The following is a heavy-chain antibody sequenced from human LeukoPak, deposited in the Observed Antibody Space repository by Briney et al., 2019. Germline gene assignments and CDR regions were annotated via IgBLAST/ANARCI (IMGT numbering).Heavy chain of an antibody. CDR3: ARWLQDAFDI. Sequence: SETLSLTCTVSGGSIRSYYWSWIRQPPGKGLEWIGYIYYSGSTNYNPSLKSRVTISVDTSKNQFSLKLSSVTAADTAVYYCARWLQDAFDIWGQGTMVTVSS. CDR2: IYYSGST. CDR1: GGSIRSYY. J-gene: IGHJ3*02. V-gene: IGHV4-59*08. D-gene: IGHD5-24*01.